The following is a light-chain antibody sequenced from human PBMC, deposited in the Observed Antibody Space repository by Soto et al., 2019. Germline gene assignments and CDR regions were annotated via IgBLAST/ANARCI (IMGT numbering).Light chain of an antibody. CDR3: QQSYSTPRT. V-gene: IGKV1-39*01. J-gene: IGKJ1*01. Sequence: IRITHSPSSLSASVAYRVTITCRARQSISRYLNWYQQKPGKAPKILIYGASSLQSGVPSRFSGSGSGTDFTLTISSLQPEDFATYYCQQSYSTPRTFGQGTKVDIK. CDR2: GAS. CDR1: QSISRY.